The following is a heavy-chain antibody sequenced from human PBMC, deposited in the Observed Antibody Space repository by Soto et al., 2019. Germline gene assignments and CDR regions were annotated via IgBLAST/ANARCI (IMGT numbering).Heavy chain of an antibody. D-gene: IGHD2-8*01. CDR1: GGSFSGYY. V-gene: IGHV4-34*01. CDR2: INHSGST. J-gene: IGHJ5*02. Sequence: QVRLQQWGAGLLKPSETLSLTCAVYGGSFSGYYWSWIRQPPGKGLEWIGEINHSGSTNYNPSLKSRVTISVDTSKNQFSLKLSSVTAADTAVYYCARPLNCTNGVCYTVGWFDPWGQGTLVTVSS. CDR3: ARPLNCTNGVCYTVGWFDP.